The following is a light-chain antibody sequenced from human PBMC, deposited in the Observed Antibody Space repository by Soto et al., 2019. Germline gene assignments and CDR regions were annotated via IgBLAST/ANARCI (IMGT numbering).Light chain of an antibody. CDR1: QSVSSN. Sequence: EIVMTQSPATLSGTPGERATHSCRASQSVSSNLAWYQQKPGQAPRLLIYGASTRATGIPARFSGSGSGTEFTLTISSLQSEDFAVYYCQQYNNWPPASGQGTTVDI. CDR2: GAS. J-gene: IGKJ1*01. CDR3: QQYNNWPPA. V-gene: IGKV3-15*01.